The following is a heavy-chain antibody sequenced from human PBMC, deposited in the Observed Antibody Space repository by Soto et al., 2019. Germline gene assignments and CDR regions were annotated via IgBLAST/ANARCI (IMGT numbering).Heavy chain of an antibody. J-gene: IGHJ4*02. CDR2: IIPIFGTA. V-gene: IGHV1-69*06. Sequence: QVQLVQSGAEVKKPGSSVKVSCKASGGTFSSYAISWVRQAPGQGLEWMGGIIPIFGTANYAQKIQGRVTTTADKPSSTAYMELSSLRSEDTAVYYCARAAPYYYDSSGYLSYYWGQGTLVTVSS. D-gene: IGHD3-22*01. CDR1: GGTFSSYA. CDR3: ARAAPYYYDSSGYLSYY.